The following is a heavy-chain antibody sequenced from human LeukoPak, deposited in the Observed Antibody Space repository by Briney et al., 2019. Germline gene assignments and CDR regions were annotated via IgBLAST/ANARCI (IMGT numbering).Heavy chain of an antibody. D-gene: IGHD2-2*01. J-gene: IGHJ3*02. CDR3: AKDLGYCSSTSCSNDAFDI. CDR1: GFTFSSYG. V-gene: IGHV3-33*06. CDR2: RWHDGSNK. Sequence: PGGPLSFSCAASGFTFSSYGMHWVRQTQGKRLEWVAGRWHDGSNKYYADSVKGRFTISRDNSKNTLYLQMNSLRAEDTAVYYCAKDLGYCSSTSCSNDAFDIWGQGTMVTVSS.